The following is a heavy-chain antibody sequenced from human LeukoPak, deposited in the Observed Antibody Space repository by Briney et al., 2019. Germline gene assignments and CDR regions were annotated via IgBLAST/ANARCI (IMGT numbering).Heavy chain of an antibody. V-gene: IGHV3-21*01. D-gene: IGHD5-24*01. CDR2: ISSSSSYI. CDR1: GFTFSSYS. J-gene: IGHJ4*02. CDR3: TRLIGMATINQREITNDY. Sequence: GGSLRLSCAASGFTFSSYSMNWVRQAPGKGLEWVSSISSSSSYIYYADSVKGRFTISRDNAKNSLYLQMNSLRAEDTAVYYCTRLIGMATINQREITNDYWGQGTLVTVSS.